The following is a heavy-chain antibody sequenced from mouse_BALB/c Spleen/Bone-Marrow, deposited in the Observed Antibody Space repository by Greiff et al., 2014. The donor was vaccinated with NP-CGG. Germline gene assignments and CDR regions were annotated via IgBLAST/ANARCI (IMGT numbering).Heavy chain of an antibody. Sequence: VKLLESGPELATPGASVKMSCKASGYTFTTYWMHWIKQRPGQGLEWIGSINPNTDYTDYNQKFKDKATLTADKSSITAYMQVSSVASEGAAVYCCARGVRDWDLDVWGAGTTVTVSS. V-gene: IGHV1-4*01. J-gene: IGHJ1*01. CDR2: INPNTDYT. D-gene: IGHD5-1*01. CDR3: ARGVRDWDLDV. CDR1: GYTFTTYW.